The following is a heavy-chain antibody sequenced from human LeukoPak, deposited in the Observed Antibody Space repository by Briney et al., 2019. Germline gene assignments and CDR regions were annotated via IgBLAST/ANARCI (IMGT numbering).Heavy chain of an antibody. CDR2: IYPGDSDT. D-gene: IGHD3-9*01. CDR1: GYSFTTYW. V-gene: IGHV5-51*01. Sequence: GESLKISCKGSGYSFTTYWIGWVRQVPGKGLEWMGIIYPGDSDTRYSPSFQGQVTISADKSISTAYVQWSSLKASDTAMYYCARRYYDILTGSEGYYFDNWGQGTLVTVSS. CDR3: ARRYYDILTGSEGYYFDN. J-gene: IGHJ4*02.